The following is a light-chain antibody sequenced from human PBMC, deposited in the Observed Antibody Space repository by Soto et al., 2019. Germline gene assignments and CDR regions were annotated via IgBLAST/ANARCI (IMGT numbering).Light chain of an antibody. V-gene: IGKV3-15*01. J-gene: IGKJ1*01. CDR3: QQYNHWPPWT. CDR1: QSVSSS. CDR2: DTS. Sequence: EIVVTQSPATLSVSPGERVTLSCRASQSVSSSLAWYQQRPGQAPRLLIYDTSTRAAGISARFSGSGSGTEFILTINGLQFEDFAVYYCQQYNHWPPWTFGQGTKVDIK.